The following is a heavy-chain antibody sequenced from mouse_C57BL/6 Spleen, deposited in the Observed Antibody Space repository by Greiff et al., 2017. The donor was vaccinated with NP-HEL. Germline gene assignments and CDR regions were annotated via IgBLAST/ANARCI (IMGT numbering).Heavy chain of an antibody. V-gene: IGHV1-52*01. CDR2: IDPSDSET. CDR3: ATGAGGYFDY. J-gene: IGHJ2*01. Sequence: QVQLQQPGAELVRPGSSVKLSCKASGYTFTSYWMHWVKQRPIQGLEWIGNIDPSDSETHYNQKFKDKATLTVDKSSSTAYMQLSSPTSEDSAVYYCATGAGGYFDYWGQGTTLTVSS. CDR1: GYTFTSYW.